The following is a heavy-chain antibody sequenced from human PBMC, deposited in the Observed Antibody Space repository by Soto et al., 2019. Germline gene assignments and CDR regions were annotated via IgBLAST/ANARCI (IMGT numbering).Heavy chain of an antibody. Sequence: GGSLRLSCAASGFTFSSYAMHWVRQAPGKGLEWVAVISYDGSNKYYADSVKGRFTISRDNSKNTLYLQMNSLRAEDTAVYYCALSGPSATTVTTVYYYYGMDVWGQGTTVTVSS. V-gene: IGHV3-30-3*01. J-gene: IGHJ6*02. CDR1: GFTFSSYA. CDR3: ALSGPSATTVTTVYYYYGMDV. CDR2: ISYDGSNK. D-gene: IGHD4-4*01.